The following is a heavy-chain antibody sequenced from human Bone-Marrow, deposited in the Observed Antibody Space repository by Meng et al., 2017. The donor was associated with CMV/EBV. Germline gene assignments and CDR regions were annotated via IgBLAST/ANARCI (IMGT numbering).Heavy chain of an antibody. CDR2: ISYDGSNK. V-gene: IGHV3-30-3*01. D-gene: IGHD3-3*01. CDR1: GFTFSSYA. Sequence: LSLTCAASGFTFSSYAMHWVRQAPGKGLEWVAVISYDGSNKYYADSVKGRFTISRDNSKTTLYLQMNSLRAEDTAVYYCAKDLEFSQYYDFWSGRYGMDVWGQGTTVTVSS. J-gene: IGHJ6*02. CDR3: AKDLEFSQYYDFWSGRYGMDV.